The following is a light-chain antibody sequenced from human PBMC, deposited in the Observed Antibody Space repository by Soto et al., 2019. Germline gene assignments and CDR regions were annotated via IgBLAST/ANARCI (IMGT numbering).Light chain of an antibody. CDR3: LQHHSSPWT. Sequence: DIQMTQSPSSLSASVGDRVTITCRASQDIRHDLGWYQQIPGKAPSRLIYATSTLQSGVPLRFSGSRSGTEFTLTISSLQPEDFATYYCLQHHSSPWTFGQGTKVEFK. J-gene: IGKJ1*01. CDR1: QDIRHD. V-gene: IGKV1-17*01. CDR2: ATS.